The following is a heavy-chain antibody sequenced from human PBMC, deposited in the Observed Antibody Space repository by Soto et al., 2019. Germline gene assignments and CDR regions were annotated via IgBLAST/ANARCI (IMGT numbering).Heavy chain of an antibody. CDR2: IYWDDDK. CDR3: AHREEGTNYYFYGMDV. Sequence: QITLKESGPPLVKPTQTLTLTCTFSGFSLSSSGVGVGWIRQPPGKALEWLALIYWDDDKRYNPSLKSRLTITKDTSKTHVVITMTNMDPVDTATYYCAHREEGTNYYFYGMDVWGQGTTVTVSS. CDR1: GFSLSSSGVG. V-gene: IGHV2-5*02. J-gene: IGHJ6*02.